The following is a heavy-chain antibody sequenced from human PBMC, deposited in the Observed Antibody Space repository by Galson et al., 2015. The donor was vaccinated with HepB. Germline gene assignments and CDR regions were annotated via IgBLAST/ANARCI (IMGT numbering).Heavy chain of an antibody. CDR2: ISTDSSTI. CDR3: ARVADADYGDHSHFDY. Sequence: SLRLSCAASGFTFSSYTMNWVRQAPGKGLEWLSYISTDSSTIYYADSVKGRFTISRDNAKNSLYLQMHSLRAEDTAVYYCARVADADYGDHSHFDYWGQGTLVTVSS. CDR1: GFTFSSYT. V-gene: IGHV3-48*01. J-gene: IGHJ4*02. D-gene: IGHD4-17*01.